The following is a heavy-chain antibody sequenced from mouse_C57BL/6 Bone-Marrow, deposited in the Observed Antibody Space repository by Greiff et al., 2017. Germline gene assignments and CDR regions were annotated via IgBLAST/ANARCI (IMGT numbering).Heavy chain of an antibody. J-gene: IGHJ2*01. V-gene: IGHV5-17*01. CDR1: GFTFSDYG. D-gene: IGHD1-1*01. Sequence: EVQLVESGGGLVKPGGSLKLSCAASGFTFSDYGMHWVRQAPEKGLEWVAYISSGSSTIYYADTVKGRFTISRDNAKNTLFLQMTSLRSEDTAMYYCARDSYYGSSRDYFDYWGQGTTLTVSS. CDR3: ARDSYYGSSRDYFDY. CDR2: ISSGSSTI.